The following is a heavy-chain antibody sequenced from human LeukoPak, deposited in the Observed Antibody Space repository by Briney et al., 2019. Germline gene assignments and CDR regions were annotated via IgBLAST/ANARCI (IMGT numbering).Heavy chain of an antibody. Sequence: ASVKVSCKASGYTFTNYDINWVRQATGQGLECMGWMNPNSGNTGYAQKFQGRVTMTRNTSISTAYMELSSLRSEDTAVYYCATRGSQLPKGAFDIWGQGTMVTVSS. CDR2: MNPNSGNT. J-gene: IGHJ3*02. V-gene: IGHV1-8*01. CDR1: GYTFTNYD. D-gene: IGHD1-1*01. CDR3: ATRGSQLPKGAFDI.